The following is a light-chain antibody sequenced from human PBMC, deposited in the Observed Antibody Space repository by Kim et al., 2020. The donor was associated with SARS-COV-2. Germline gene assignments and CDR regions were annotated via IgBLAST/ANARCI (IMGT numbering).Light chain of an antibody. CDR3: QVWESSSDHRGV. CDR2: RDS. Sequence: SYELTQPPSVSAAPGKPATITCGGNNIGSRSVNWYQEKPDQAPVLAIYRDSDRPSGIPERFSGSNSGNTATLTISRVEVGDEAAYYCQVWESSSDHRGVF. J-gene: IGLJ2*01. V-gene: IGLV3-21*01. CDR1: NIGSRS.